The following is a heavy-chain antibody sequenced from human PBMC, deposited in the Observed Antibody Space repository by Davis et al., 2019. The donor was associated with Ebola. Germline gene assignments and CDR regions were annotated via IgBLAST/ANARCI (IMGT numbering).Heavy chain of an antibody. D-gene: IGHD1-7*01. CDR3: ARDMELRGWDY. CDR2: IYPSGST. V-gene: IGHV4-4*07. J-gene: IGHJ4*02. Sequence: MPSDPLSLTCTVPRAAVRSYYWSWIRQPAGKGLEWMGRIYPSGSTHYNASLKSRITMSEDWSKNQVFLELTSVTAADTAVYYCARDMELRGWDYWGQGIPVTVSS. CDR1: RAAVRSYY.